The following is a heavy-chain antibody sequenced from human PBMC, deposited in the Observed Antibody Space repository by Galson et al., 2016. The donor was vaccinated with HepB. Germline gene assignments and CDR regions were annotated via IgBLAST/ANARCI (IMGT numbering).Heavy chain of an antibody. D-gene: IGHD1-20*01. V-gene: IGHV3-23*01. CDR2: INNGAATT. CDR1: GFFFSGRA. Sequence: SLRLSCAASGFFFSGRAMSWVRQAPGKGLEWVSGINNGAATTGYAASVKGRFTISRDNSKNTLYLQMNSLRTEDTAVYYCARDNWNARPGWYDPWGQGTLVTVSS. CDR3: ARDNWNARPGWYDP. J-gene: IGHJ5*02.